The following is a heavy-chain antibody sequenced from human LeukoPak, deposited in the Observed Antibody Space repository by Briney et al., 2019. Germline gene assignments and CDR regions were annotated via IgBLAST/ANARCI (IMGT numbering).Heavy chain of an antibody. V-gene: IGHV3-23*01. Sequence: GGSLRLSCAASGFTFSSYAMSWVRQAPGKGLEWVSAISGSGGSTYHADSVKGRFTISRDNSKNTLYLQMNSLRAEDTAVYYCARGSSSWFGEGNFDYWGQGTLVTASS. D-gene: IGHD6-13*01. CDR2: ISGSGGST. CDR1: GFTFSSYA. CDR3: ARGSSSWFGEGNFDY. J-gene: IGHJ4*02.